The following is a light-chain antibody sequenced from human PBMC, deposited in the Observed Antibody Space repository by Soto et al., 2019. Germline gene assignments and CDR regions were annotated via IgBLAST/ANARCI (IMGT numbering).Light chain of an antibody. CDR2: DAS. Sequence: EIVLTQSPGTLSLSPGDRATLSCRASQRVSNSYLAWYQQKPGQAPRLLIYDASTRAAGVPDRVTGGGSGTDFTLTISALEPEDFALSFCQQYERPPFAFGQGTRLEI. CDR1: QRVSNSY. CDR3: QQYERPPFA. J-gene: IGKJ2*01. V-gene: IGKV3-20*01.